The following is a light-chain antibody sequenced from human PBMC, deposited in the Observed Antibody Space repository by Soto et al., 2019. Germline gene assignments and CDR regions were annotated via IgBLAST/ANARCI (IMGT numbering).Light chain of an antibody. CDR1: SSNIGAGHD. CDR2: RNN. J-gene: IGLJ3*02. CDR3: QSFDSNLSGWV. Sequence: QSVLTQPPSVSGAPGQRVTISCTGNSSNIGAGHDVHWYQQPPGTAPKLLIFRNNNRASGVPGRLSGARSGTSASLAITGLQTGDEADYYCQSFDSNLSGWVFGGGTKLTVL. V-gene: IGLV1-40*01.